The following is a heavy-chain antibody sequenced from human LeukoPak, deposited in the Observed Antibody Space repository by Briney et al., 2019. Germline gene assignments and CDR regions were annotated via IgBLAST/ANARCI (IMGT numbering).Heavy chain of an antibody. J-gene: IGHJ5*02. V-gene: IGHV4-4*02. CDR2: ISHSGST. D-gene: IGHD1-1*01. Sequence: SETLSLTCAVSGGSISSSDWWSWVRQPPGKGLEWIGEISHSGSTNYSPSLKSRVSFSMDKSKNQFSLKLTSVTAADTAVYYCARGHSLDAYRGYDHWGRGTLVTVSS. CDR3: ARGHSLDAYRGYDH. CDR1: GGSISSSDW.